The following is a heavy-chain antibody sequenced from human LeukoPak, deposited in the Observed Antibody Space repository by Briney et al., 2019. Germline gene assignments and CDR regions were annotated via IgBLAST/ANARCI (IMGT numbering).Heavy chain of an antibody. CDR3: ARTYDSSPSSAFDI. CDR2: INPNSGGT. CDR1: GYTFTGYY. V-gene: IGHV1-2*02. Sequence: GTSVKVSCKASGYTFTGYYMHWVRQAPGQGLEWMGWINPNSGGTNYAQKFQGRVTMTRDTSISTAYMELSRLRSDDTAVYYCARTYDSSPSSAFDIWGQGTMVTVSS. D-gene: IGHD3-22*01. J-gene: IGHJ3*02.